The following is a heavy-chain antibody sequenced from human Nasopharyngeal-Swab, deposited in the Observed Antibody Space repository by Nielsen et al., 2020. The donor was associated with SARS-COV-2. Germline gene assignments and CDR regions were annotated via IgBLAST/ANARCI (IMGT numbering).Heavy chain of an antibody. D-gene: IGHD3/OR15-3a*01. Sequence: WIGQCSGKGLEWIGYIYYSGSTNYNPSLKSRVTISVDTSKNQFSLRLSSATAADTAVYFCARGWTGQYFLDYWGQGTLVTVSS. J-gene: IGHJ4*02. V-gene: IGHV4-59*01. CDR2: IYYSGST. CDR3: ARGWTGQYFLDY.